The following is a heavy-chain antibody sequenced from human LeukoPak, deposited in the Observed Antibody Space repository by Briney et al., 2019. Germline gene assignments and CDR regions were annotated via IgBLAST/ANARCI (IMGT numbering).Heavy chain of an antibody. D-gene: IGHD3-3*01. J-gene: IGHJ4*02. CDR3: ARDQYDTWSRRGNFDS. Sequence: PGGSLRLSCVASGFTFGKYWMSWLRQAPGKGLEWVANIKLDGSEKNYVDPVKGRFTISRDNTKNSLYLQMNSLRAEDTAVFYCARDQYDTWSRRGNFDSWGQGTLVIVSS. V-gene: IGHV3-7*03. CDR2: IKLDGSEK. CDR1: GFTFGKYW.